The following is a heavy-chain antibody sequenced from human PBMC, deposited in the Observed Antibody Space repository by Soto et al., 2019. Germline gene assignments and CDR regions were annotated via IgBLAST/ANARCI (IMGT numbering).Heavy chain of an antibody. CDR3: ARDYSNGWRAFDY. V-gene: IGHV1-46*01. J-gene: IGHJ4*02. CDR2: TNPSGGRP. CDR1: GYTFTDHY. Sequence: QVQLVQSGAGVREPGASVKVSCTTSGYTFTDHYLHWVRQAPGQGLEWMGITNPSGGRPTYAKKFQGRVTMTSDTSTRTVYMELSSLTSEYTAVYYCARDYSNGWRAFDYWGQGTLVTVSS. D-gene: IGHD6-19*01.